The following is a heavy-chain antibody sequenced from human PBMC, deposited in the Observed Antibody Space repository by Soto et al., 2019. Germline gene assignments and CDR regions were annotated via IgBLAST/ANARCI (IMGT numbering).Heavy chain of an antibody. CDR3: ARTTRPTVTTWQSSYYYYYIDV. D-gene: IGHD4-17*01. CDR1: GGTFSSYT. CDR2: IIPILGIA. J-gene: IGHJ6*03. Sequence: QVQLVQSGAEVRKPGSSVKVSCKASGGTFSSYTISWVRQAPGQGLEWMGRIIPILGIANYAQKFQGRVTMTADKSTSTAYMELSSLRSDDTAVYYCARTTRPTVTTWQSSYYYYYIDVWGKGTTVTVSS. V-gene: IGHV1-69*02.